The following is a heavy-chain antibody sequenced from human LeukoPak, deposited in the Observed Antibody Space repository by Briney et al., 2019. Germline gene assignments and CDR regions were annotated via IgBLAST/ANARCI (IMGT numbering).Heavy chain of an antibody. D-gene: IGHD1-26*01. CDR2: ISSSGSTI. Sequence: GGSLRLSCAASGFTFSSYEMNWVRQAPGKGLEWVSYISSSGSTIYYADSVKVRFTISRDNAKNSLYLQTNSLRAEDTAVYYCAREGVGATSDYWGQGTLVTVSS. CDR3: AREGVGATSDY. CDR1: GFTFSSYE. V-gene: IGHV3-48*03. J-gene: IGHJ4*02.